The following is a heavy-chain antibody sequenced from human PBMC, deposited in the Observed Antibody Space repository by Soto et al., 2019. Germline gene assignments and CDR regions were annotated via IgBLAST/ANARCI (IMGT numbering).Heavy chain of an antibody. Sequence: PGGSLRRSCAASGFTFSSYWMHWVRQAPGKGLVWVSRMNSDGSSITYADSVKGRFTISRDSAKNTMYLQVHSLRAEDTAVYYCAREIATTGLYYLDYWGQGTLVTVSS. CDR3: AREIATTGLYYLDY. D-gene: IGHD1-1*01. J-gene: IGHJ4*02. V-gene: IGHV3-74*01. CDR1: GFTFSSYW. CDR2: MNSDGSSI.